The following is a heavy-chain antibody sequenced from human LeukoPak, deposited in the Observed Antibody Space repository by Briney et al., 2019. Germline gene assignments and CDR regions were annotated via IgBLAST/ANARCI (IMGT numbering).Heavy chain of an antibody. V-gene: IGHV3-21*01. D-gene: IGHD3-3*01. CDR3: ARVSQQNTIFGVVIIRLDAFDI. CDR2: ISSSSSYI. CDR1: GFPFSSYS. J-gene: IGHJ3*02. Sequence: GSLRLSCAASGFPFSSYSMNWVRPAPGKGLEWVSSISSSSSYIYYADSVKGRFTVSRDNAKNSLYLQMNSLRAEDTAVYYCARVSQQNTIFGVVIIRLDAFDIWSQGTMVTVSS.